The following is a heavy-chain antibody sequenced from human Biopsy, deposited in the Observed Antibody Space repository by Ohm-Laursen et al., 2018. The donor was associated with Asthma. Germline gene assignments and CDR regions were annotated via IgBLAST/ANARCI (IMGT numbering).Heavy chain of an antibody. CDR1: GYTFTNYA. Sequence: ASVKVSCKVSGYTFTNYAIHWVRQAPGQRPKWMGWINAGNGNTKYSQKFQGRVTITRDTSATTAYMELSSLRSEDTAVYYCARVRKDYYDSSGLSGGWFDPWGQGTLVTVSS. CDR3: ARVRKDYYDSSGLSGGWFDP. V-gene: IGHV1-3*01. D-gene: IGHD3-22*01. CDR2: INAGNGNT. J-gene: IGHJ5*02.